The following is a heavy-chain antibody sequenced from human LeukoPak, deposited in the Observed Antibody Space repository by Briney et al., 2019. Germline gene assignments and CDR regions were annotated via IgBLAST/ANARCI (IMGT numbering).Heavy chain of an antibody. CDR3: AREVAAGFDP. J-gene: IGHJ5*02. CDR2: ISSSSTI. D-gene: IGHD6-25*01. CDR1: GFTFSSYS. V-gene: IGHV3-48*04. Sequence: PGGSLRLSCAASGFTFSSYSMNWVRQAPGKGLEWVSYISSSSTIYYADSVKGRFTISRDNAKNSLYLQMNSLRAEDTAVYYCAREVAAGFDPWGQGTLVTVSS.